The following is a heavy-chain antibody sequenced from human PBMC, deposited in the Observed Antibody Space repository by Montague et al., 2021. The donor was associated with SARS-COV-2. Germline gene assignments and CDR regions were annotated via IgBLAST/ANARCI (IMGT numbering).Heavy chain of an antibody. CDR3: ARGMIRGVTTPFDY. J-gene: IGHJ4*02. Sequence: SETLSLTCSVSSGSIISSGYYWGWIRQPPGKELEWIGNIYYSGTTYYNPSLHSRGTISVDTSKNHLSLRLSSVTAADTAVYFCARGMIRGVTTPFDYWGQGSQVTVSS. D-gene: IGHD3-10*01. CDR1: SGSIISSGYY. CDR2: IYYSGTT. V-gene: IGHV4-39*02.